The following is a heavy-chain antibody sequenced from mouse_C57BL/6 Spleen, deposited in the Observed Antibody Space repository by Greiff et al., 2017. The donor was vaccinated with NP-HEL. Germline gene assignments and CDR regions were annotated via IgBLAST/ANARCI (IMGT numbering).Heavy chain of an antibody. J-gene: IGHJ3*01. CDR1: GYTFTSYW. Sequence: QVHVKQPGAELVKPGASVKLSCKASGYTFTSYWMQWVKQRPGQGLEWIGEIDPSDSYTNYNQKFKGKATLTVDPSSSTAYMQLSSLTSEDSAVYYCARGELGRGAWFAYWGQGTLVTVSA. D-gene: IGHD4-1*01. CDR3: ARGELGRGAWFAY. V-gene: IGHV1-50*01. CDR2: IDPSDSYT.